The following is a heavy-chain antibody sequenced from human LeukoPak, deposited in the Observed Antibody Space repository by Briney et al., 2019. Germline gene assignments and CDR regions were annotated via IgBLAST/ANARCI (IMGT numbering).Heavy chain of an antibody. V-gene: IGHV4-59*01. CDR3: ARRSPSLDWFDP. CDR1: GDSITSYF. D-gene: IGHD6-6*01. Sequence: PSETLSLTCTVSGDSITSYFWSWIRQPPGKGLEWIGYIYYIGSTTYNPPLKSRVTMSVDTSKSQFSLKLSSVTAADTAVYYCARRSPSLDWFDPWGQGTLVTVSS. CDR2: IYYIGST. J-gene: IGHJ5*02.